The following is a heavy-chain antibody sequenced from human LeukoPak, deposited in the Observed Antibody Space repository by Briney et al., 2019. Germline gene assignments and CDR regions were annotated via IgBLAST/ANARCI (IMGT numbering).Heavy chain of an antibody. Sequence: PSETLSLTCAVSGYSISSGYYWGWIRQPPGKGLEWIGSIYRSGSTYYNPSLKSRVTISVDTSKNQFSLKLSSVTAADTAVYYCARDPRWLTPDCTSTSCHVNWFDPWGQGTLVTVSS. D-gene: IGHD2-2*01. CDR3: ARDPRWLTPDCTSTSCHVNWFDP. V-gene: IGHV4-38-2*02. J-gene: IGHJ5*02. CDR2: IYRSGST. CDR1: GYSISSGYY.